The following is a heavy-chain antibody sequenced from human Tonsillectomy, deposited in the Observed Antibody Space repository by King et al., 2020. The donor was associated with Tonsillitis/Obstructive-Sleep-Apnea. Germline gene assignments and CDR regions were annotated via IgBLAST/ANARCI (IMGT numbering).Heavy chain of an antibody. J-gene: IGHJ4*02. CDR2: IYTADRT. CDR3: AGDPTSVTAWGF. CDR1: GFSVSYNY. V-gene: IGHV3-53*01. D-gene: IGHD4-17*01. Sequence: VQLVESGGGLIQPGGSLRLSCAASGFSVSYNYMSWVRQAPGKGLEGVATIYTADRTDYADSVRGRFNISRDNSKNTLFLQMNSLSAEDTAMYYCAGDPTSVTAWGFWGQGTLVTVAS.